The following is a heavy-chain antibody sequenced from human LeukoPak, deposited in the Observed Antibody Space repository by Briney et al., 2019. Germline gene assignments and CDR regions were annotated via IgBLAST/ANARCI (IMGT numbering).Heavy chain of an antibody. CDR3: AKDPEWFGELSVSFDY. CDR2: ISYDGSNK. D-gene: IGHD3-10*01. Sequence: PGGSLRLSCAASRFTFSSYGMHWVRQAPGKGLEWVAVISYDGSNKYYTDSVKGRLTISRDNSKNTLYLQMNSLRAEDTAVYYCAKDPEWFGELSVSFDYWGQGTLVTVSS. J-gene: IGHJ4*02. CDR1: RFTFSSYG. V-gene: IGHV3-30*18.